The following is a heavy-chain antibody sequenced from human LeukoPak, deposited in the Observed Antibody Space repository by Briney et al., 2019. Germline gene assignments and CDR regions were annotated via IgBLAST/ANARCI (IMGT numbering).Heavy chain of an antibody. V-gene: IGHV3-30-3*01. J-gene: IGHJ3*02. Sequence: PGRSRRLSCAASGFTFSTYAMHWVRQAPGKGLEWVAIISYDGTNKYYADSVKGRFTISRDNSKNTLYLQMNSLRAEDTAVYYCARDDPYSSGWYIVFDIWGQGTMVTVSS. CDR2: ISYDGTNK. CDR1: GFTFSTYA. D-gene: IGHD6-19*01. CDR3: ARDDPYSSGWYIVFDI.